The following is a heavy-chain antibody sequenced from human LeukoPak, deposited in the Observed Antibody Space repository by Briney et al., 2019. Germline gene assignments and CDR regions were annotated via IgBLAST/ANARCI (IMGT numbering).Heavy chain of an antibody. Sequence: SETLSLTCTVSGDSISSTSGYYWSWIRQPAGKGLEWIGRMHASGNTNYNPPLKSRVTISVDTSKNQFSLKLSSVTAADTAVYYCARHHFQLSALDYWGQGTLVTVSS. CDR1: GDSISSTSGYY. J-gene: IGHJ4*02. V-gene: IGHV4-61*02. D-gene: IGHD2-2*01. CDR2: MHASGNT. CDR3: ARHHFQLSALDY.